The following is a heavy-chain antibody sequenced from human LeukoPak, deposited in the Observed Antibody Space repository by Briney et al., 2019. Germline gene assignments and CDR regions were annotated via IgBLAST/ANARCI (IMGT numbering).Heavy chain of an antibody. J-gene: IGHJ4*02. CDR2: ISSGSSYI. Sequence: GGSLRLSCAASGFTFSTYSMDWVRQDPGKGLEWVSSISSGSSYIYYADSVKGRFTISRDNAKNSLYLQMNSLRAEDTAVYYCARREVGATLCDWGQGTLVTVSS. CDR1: GFTFSTYS. CDR3: ARREVGATLCD. D-gene: IGHD1-26*01. V-gene: IGHV3-21*01.